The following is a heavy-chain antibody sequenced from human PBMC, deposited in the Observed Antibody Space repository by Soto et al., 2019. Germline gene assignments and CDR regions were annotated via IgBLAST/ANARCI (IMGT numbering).Heavy chain of an antibody. J-gene: IGHJ4*02. CDR1: GGSISSYY. CDR2: IYYSGST. CDR3: ARDRLVDSDY. V-gene: IGHV4-59*01. D-gene: IGHD2-8*02. Sequence: KTSETLSLTCTVSGGSISSYYWSWIRQPPGKGLEWIGYIYYSGSTNYNPSLKSRVTISVDTSKNQFSLKLSSVTAADTAVYYCARDRLVDSDYWGQGTLVTVSS.